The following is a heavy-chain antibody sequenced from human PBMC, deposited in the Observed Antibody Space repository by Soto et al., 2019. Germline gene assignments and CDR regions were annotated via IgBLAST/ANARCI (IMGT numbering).Heavy chain of an antibody. D-gene: IGHD6-13*01. Sequence: SETLSLTCTVSGGSISSYYWSWIRQPPGKGLEWIGYIYYSGSTNYNPSLKSRVTISVDTSKNQFSLKLSSVTAADTAVYYCARDANRIAPYYYYYMDVWGKGTTVTVSS. CDR1: GGSISSYY. CDR2: IYYSGST. V-gene: IGHV4-59*01. CDR3: ARDANRIAPYYYYYMDV. J-gene: IGHJ6*03.